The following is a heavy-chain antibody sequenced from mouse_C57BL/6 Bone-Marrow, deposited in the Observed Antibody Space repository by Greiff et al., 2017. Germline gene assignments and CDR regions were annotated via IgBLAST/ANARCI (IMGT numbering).Heavy chain of an antibody. CDR2: IRLKSDNYAT. J-gene: IGHJ3*01. CDR3: TGELGRAY. Sequence: EVNLVESGGGLVQPGGSMKLSCVASGFTFSNYWMNWVRQSPEKGLEWVAQIRLKSDNYATHYAESVKGRFTISRDDSKSSVYLQMNNLRAEDTGIYYCTGELGRAYWGQGTLVTVSA. D-gene: IGHD4-1*01. V-gene: IGHV6-3*01. CDR1: GFTFSNYW.